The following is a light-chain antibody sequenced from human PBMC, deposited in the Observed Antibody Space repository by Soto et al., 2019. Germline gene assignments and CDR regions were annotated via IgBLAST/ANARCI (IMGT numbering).Light chain of an antibody. CDR1: SSDVGGYNY. V-gene: IGLV2-8*01. CDR3: NSYAGSNNVV. J-gene: IGLJ2*01. CDR2: EVS. Sequence: QSALTQPPSASGSPGHSVTISCTGTSSDVGGYNYVSWYQQHPGKAPKLMIYEVSKRPSGVPDRFSGSKSGNTASLTVSGLQAEDEADYYCNSYAGSNNVVFGGGTKLTVL.